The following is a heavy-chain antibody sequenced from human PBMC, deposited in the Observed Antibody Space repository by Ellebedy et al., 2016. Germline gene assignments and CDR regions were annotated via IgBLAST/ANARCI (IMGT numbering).Heavy chain of an antibody. CDR3: ASLGGGYYYYY. CDR1: GFTFSSYS. D-gene: IGHD3-22*01. CDR2: ISSSLDTI. V-gene: IGHV3-48*04. Sequence: GGSLRLXXAASGFTFSSYSMNWVRQSPGKGLEWVSYISSSLDTIYYADSVKGRFTISRDNAKNSLSLQMSSLGVEDTALYYCASLGGGYYYYYWGRGVQVTVSS. J-gene: IGHJ4*02.